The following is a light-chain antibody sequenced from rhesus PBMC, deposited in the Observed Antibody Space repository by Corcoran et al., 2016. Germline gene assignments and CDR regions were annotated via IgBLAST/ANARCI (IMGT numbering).Light chain of an antibody. V-gene: IGKV1-74*01. Sequence: DIQVTQSPSSLSASVGDRVTITCRASENVNNFLNWYQQKQGKAPKFLISKTSNLQSGVPSRFSGSGSGTDFTLTISGLRAEDVAVYYCQQYYSTPLTFGGGTKVEIK. CDR2: KTS. J-gene: IGKJ4*01. CDR1: ENVNNF. CDR3: QQYYSTPLT.